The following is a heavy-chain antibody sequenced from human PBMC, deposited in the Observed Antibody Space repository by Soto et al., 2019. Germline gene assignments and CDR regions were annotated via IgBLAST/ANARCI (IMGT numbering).Heavy chain of an antibody. CDR2: ISGSGGST. CDR1: GFTFSSYA. CDR3: ATPAIWFGDPSYYYDYGMDV. V-gene: IGHV3-23*01. J-gene: IGHJ6*02. D-gene: IGHD3-10*01. Sequence: PGGSLRLSCAASGFTFSSYAMSWVRQAPGKGLEWGSAISGSGGSTYYADSVKGRFTISRDNSKNTLYLQMTSLRAEDTAVYYCATPAIWFGDPSYYYDYGMDVWGQGTTVTVSS.